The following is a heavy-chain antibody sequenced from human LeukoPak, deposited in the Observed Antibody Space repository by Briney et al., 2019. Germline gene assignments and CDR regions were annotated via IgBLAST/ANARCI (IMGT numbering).Heavy chain of an antibody. D-gene: IGHD3/OR15-3a*01. CDR3: ARDGAPARDWG. J-gene: IGHJ4*02. CDR1: GYTFTIYY. CDR2: INPSGGST. Sequence: GASVKVSCTASGYTFTIYYMHWVRQAPGQGLEWMGIINPSGGSTSYAQKFQGRVTMTRDTSTSTVYMELGSLRSEDTAVYYCARDGAPARDWGWGQGTLVTVSS. V-gene: IGHV1-46*01.